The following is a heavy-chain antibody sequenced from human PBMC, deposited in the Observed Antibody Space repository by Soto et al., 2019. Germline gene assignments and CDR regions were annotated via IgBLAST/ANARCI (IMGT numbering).Heavy chain of an antibody. Sequence: QVQPVQSGAEVKKPGSSVKVSCKASGGTCSSYAISWVRQAPGQGLEWMGGIIPIFGTPNNAQKFQGRVTITADECRSTAYMELSSLRSEDTAVDYCAWVGITGTTSSDYWGQGALVTVSS. D-gene: IGHD1-7*01. CDR1: GGTCSSYA. CDR2: IIPIFGTP. CDR3: AWVGITGTTSSDY. V-gene: IGHV1-69*01. J-gene: IGHJ4*02.